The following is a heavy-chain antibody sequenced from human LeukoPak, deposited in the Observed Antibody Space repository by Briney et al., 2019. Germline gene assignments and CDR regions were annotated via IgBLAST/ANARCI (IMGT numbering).Heavy chain of an antibody. J-gene: IGHJ5*02. CDR2: IYYSGST. CDR3: ASSSGYSSRWYGRWFDP. V-gene: IGHV4-59*01. Sequence: AWETLSLTCTVSGGSISSYCWSWIRQPPGKGLEWIGHIYYSGSTNYNPSLERRVTISVNTSKNEFSLKLSSVTAAGTAVYYCASSSGYSSRWYGRWFDPWGQGTLVTVSS. D-gene: IGHD6-13*01. CDR1: GGSISSYC.